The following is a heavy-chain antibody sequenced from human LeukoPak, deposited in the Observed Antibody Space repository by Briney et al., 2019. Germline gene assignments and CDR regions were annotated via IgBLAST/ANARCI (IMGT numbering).Heavy chain of an antibody. V-gene: IGHV4-34*01. CDR1: GGSFSDYY. D-gene: IGHD5-24*01. J-gene: IGHJ3*01. Sequence: SETLSLTCAVYGGSFSDYYWSWIRQSTGKGLEWIGEIDHRGRTNYNPSLKSRVTISVDTSKKQLSLKLNSVTAADTAVYYCTRGGIEKATRRWVRVFDVWGQGTMVTVSS. CDR3: TRGGIEKATRRWVRVFDV. CDR2: IDHRGRT.